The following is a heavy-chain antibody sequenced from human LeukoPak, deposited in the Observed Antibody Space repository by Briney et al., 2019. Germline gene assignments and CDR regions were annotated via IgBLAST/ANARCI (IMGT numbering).Heavy chain of an antibody. V-gene: IGHV3-30*02. CDR1: GFTISGYG. J-gene: IGHJ4*02. Sequence: PGGSLRLSCAASGFTISGYGMHWVRQAPGKGLEWVAFIRYDGSNKYYTDSVKGRFTISRDTSNNTLSLQMNSLRAGDTAVYYCARNYYDSGSYPDYWGQGTLVTVSS. CDR2: IRYDGSNK. CDR3: ARNYYDSGSYPDY. D-gene: IGHD3-10*01.